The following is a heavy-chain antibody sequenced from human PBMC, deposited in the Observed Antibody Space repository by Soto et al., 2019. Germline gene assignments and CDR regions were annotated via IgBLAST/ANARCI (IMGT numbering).Heavy chain of an antibody. J-gene: IGHJ6*02. CDR1: GYTFTGYY. CDR3: ARERYQVISDGMDV. Sequence: VPLVQSGAEVKTPGASVRVSCKASGYTFTGYYIHWVREAPGQGREWMGWINPQTGGTSYGQKFQGRVTLSRDTSINTAYLELSRLRFDDAAVYFCARERYQVISDGMDVWGQGTTVTVSS. CDR2: INPQTGGT. D-gene: IGHD2-2*01. V-gene: IGHV1-2*02.